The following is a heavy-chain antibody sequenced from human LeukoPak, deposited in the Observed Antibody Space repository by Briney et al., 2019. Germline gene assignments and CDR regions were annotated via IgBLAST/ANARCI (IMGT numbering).Heavy chain of an antibody. J-gene: IGHJ6*02. V-gene: IGHV3-53*01. D-gene: IGHD3-10*01. Sequence: GGSLRLSCAASGFTVNSNYMSWVRQAPGKGLEWVSVIHIISTTYYAESVRGRFTISRDNSKNTLYLQMNSLRADDTAVYYCARRALSYYYYGMDVWGQGTTVTVSS. CDR2: IHIISTT. CDR3: ARRALSYYYYGMDV. CDR1: GFTVNSNY.